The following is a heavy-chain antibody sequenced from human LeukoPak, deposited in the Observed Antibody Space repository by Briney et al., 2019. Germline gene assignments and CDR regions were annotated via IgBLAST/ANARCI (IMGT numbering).Heavy chain of an antibody. D-gene: IGHD6-13*01. CDR3: ARQQLVRVWFDP. V-gene: IGHV4-61*02. CDR1: GGSISSGSYY. Sequence: TLSLTCTVSGGSISSGSYYWSWIRQPAGKGLEWIGRIYTSGSTNYNPSLKSRVTISVDTSKNQFSLKLSSVTAADTAVYYCARQQLVRVWFDPWGQGTLVTVSS. J-gene: IGHJ5*02. CDR2: IYTSGST.